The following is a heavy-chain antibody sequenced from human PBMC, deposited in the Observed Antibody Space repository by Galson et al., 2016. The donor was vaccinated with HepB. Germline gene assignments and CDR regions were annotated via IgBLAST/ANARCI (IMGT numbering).Heavy chain of an antibody. CDR2: VSGSGVNT. J-gene: IGHJ2*01. CDR3: AKRGPDGATTNHWYFDG. CDR1: GFTFSSYA. V-gene: IGHV3-23*01. D-gene: IGHD4/OR15-4a*01. Sequence: SLRLSCAASGFTFSSYAINWVRQAPGKGLEWVSAVSGSGVNTYYADSVKGRFTISRDNSKNTVNLQMNSLRAEDTALYYCAKRGPDGATTNHWYFDGWGRGTLVSVSS.